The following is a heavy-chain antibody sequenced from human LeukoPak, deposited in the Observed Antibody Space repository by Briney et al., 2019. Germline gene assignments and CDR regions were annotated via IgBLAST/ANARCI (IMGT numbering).Heavy chain of an antibody. D-gene: IGHD4-17*01. J-gene: IGHJ4*02. V-gene: IGHV3-66*01. Sequence: GGSLRLSCAASGLTVNSNYMSWVRQAPGKGLEWVSVIYRGGNTDYADSVKGRFTISRDNSKNTLYLQTNSLRAEDTAVYYCASSSSTVTRLDYWGQGTLVAVSS. CDR2: IYRGGNT. CDR1: GLTVNSNY. CDR3: ASSSSTVTRLDY.